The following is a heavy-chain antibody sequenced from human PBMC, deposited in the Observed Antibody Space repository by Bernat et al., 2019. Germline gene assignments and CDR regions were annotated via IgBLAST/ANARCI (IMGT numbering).Heavy chain of an antibody. J-gene: IGHJ4*02. CDR1: EFTFSGSA. Sequence: EVQLVESGGGLVQPGGSLKLSCAASEFTFSGSAMHWVRQASGKGLEWVGRIRSKANSYATAYAASVKGRFTISRDDSKNTAYLQMNSLKTEDTAVYYCTRLDIVVVPAGVEDYWGQGTLVTVSS. CDR2: IRSKANSYAT. CDR3: TRLDIVVVPAGVEDY. V-gene: IGHV3-73*02. D-gene: IGHD2-2*03.